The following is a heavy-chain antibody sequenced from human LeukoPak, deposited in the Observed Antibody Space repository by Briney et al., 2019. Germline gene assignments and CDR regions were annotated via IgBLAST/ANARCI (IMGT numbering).Heavy chain of an antibody. CDR3: AKDRVWEVAATPYYYGLDV. Sequence: GGSLRLSCAASGFGFNDEYMSWIRQAPGQGLQWIAYISASGDFRRSTDSVKGQFTISRDNSKNTLYLQMNSLRAEDTAVYYCAKDRVWEVAATPYYYGLDVWGQGTTVTVSS. V-gene: IGHV3-11*06. CDR1: GFGFNDEY. J-gene: IGHJ6*02. D-gene: IGHD2-15*01. CDR2: ISASGDFR.